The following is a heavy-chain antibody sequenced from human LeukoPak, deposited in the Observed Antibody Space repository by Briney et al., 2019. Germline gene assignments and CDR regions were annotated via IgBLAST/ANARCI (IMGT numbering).Heavy chain of an antibody. Sequence: SVKVSCKASGGTFSSYAISWVRQAPGQGLDWMGGIIPIFGTANYAQKFQGRVTITADESTSTAYMELSSLRSEDTAVYYCARERGDSYYFDYWGQGTLVTVSS. J-gene: IGHJ4*02. CDR2: IIPIFGTA. D-gene: IGHD2-21*02. CDR1: GGTFSSYA. CDR3: ARERGDSYYFDY. V-gene: IGHV1-69*13.